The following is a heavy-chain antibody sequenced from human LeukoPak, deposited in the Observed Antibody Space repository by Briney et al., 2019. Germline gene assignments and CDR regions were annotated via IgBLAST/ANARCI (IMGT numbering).Heavy chain of an antibody. Sequence: GGSLRLSCAASGFTFSSYAMHWVRQAPGKGLEWVAVISYDGSNKYYADSVKGRFTVSRDNSKNTLYLQMNSLRAEDTAVYYCAKDSWGSSTSCFDYWGQGTLVTVSS. V-gene: IGHV3-30-3*01. D-gene: IGHD2-2*01. CDR3: AKDSWGSSTSCFDY. J-gene: IGHJ4*02. CDR1: GFTFSSYA. CDR2: ISYDGSNK.